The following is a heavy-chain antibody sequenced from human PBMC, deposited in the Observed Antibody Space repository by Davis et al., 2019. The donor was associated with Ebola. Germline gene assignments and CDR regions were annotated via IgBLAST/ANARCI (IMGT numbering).Heavy chain of an antibody. D-gene: IGHD3-10*01. V-gene: IGHV3-48*04. CDR1: GFTFSSYA. J-gene: IGHJ6*04. CDR3: ATQDLYYYGSGSPKKPYGMDV. CDR2: ISSSSSTI. Sequence: GESLKISCAASGFTFSSYAMSWVRQAPGKGLEWVSYISSSSSTIYYADSVKGRFTISRDNAKNSLYLQMNSLRAEDTAVYYCATQDLYYYGSGSPKKPYGMDVWGKGTTVTVSS.